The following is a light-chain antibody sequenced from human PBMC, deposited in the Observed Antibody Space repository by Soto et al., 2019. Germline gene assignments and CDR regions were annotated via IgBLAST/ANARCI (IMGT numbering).Light chain of an antibody. V-gene: IGKV1-33*01. CDR2: DVS. J-gene: IGKJ3*01. Sequence: DIQMTRSPSSLCASVGDRVTITCQASQDISNYLNWYQQKPGKAPKLLIYDVSNLETGVPSRFSGSGSGTDFTFTISSLQPEDIATYYFQQYDDRALLTVGPGTRVDIK. CDR3: QQYDDRALLT. CDR1: QDISNY.